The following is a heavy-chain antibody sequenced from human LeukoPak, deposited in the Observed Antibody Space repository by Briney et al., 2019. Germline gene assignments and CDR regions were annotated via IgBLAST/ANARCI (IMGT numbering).Heavy chain of an antibody. Sequence: ASVKVSCKASGYTFTGYYMHWVRQAPGQGLEWMGWTNPNSGGTNYAQKFQGRVTMTRDTSISTAYMELSRLRSDDTAVYYCARAGLAARRWFDPWGQGTLVTVSS. V-gene: IGHV1-2*02. CDR3: ARAGLAARRWFDP. J-gene: IGHJ5*02. D-gene: IGHD6-6*01. CDR2: TNPNSGGT. CDR1: GYTFTGYY.